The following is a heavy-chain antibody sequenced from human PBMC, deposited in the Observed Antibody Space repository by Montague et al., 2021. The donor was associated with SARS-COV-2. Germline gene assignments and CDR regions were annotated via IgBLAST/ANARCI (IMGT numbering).Heavy chain of an antibody. Sequence: SETLSLTCTVSGGSISPYCWSWIRQSPGKGLECIGYTSYSGSTDYNPSLKSRVTISIDTSKNQFSLKLSSVTAADTAVYYCARWGEYYDSPYYYYAMDVWGQGTPVTVSS. V-gene: IGHV4-59*12. CDR3: ARWGEYYDSPYYYYAMDV. CDR1: GGSISPYC. D-gene: IGHD3-3*01. CDR2: TSYSGST. J-gene: IGHJ6*02.